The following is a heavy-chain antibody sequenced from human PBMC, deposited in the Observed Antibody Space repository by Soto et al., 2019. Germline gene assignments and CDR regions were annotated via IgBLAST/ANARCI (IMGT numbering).Heavy chain of an antibody. V-gene: IGHV3-74*01. CDR3: TREKFDP. Sequence: GGSLRLSCAASGFIFSNYWMHWVRQVPGKGLVWVARVKSDGSSTSYADSVKGRFTISRDNAKNTVYLEMNDLRADDTAVYYCTREKFDPWGQGIWVTVSS. CDR2: VKSDGSST. J-gene: IGHJ5*02. CDR1: GFIFSNYW.